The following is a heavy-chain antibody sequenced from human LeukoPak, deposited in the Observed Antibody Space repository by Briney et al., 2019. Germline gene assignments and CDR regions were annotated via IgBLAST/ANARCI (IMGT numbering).Heavy chain of an antibody. CDR1: GFTFSSYA. Sequence: PGGSLRLSCAASGFTFSSYAMHWVRQAPGKGLEWVAVISHDGSNKYYADSVKGRFTISRDNSKNTLYLQMNSLRAEDTAVYYCARDWSGYQIDYWGQGTLVTVSS. D-gene: IGHD3-3*01. V-gene: IGHV3-30-3*01. J-gene: IGHJ4*02. CDR2: ISHDGSNK. CDR3: ARDWSGYQIDY.